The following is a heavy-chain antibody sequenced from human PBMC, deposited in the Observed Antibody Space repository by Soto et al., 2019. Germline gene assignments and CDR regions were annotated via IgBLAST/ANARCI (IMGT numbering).Heavy chain of an antibody. CDR2: IYHSGST. D-gene: IGHD3-22*01. CDR3: TRYDSSGYYRTLMAAFDI. CDR1: GDSISSSNW. Sequence: SETLSLTCAVSGDSISSSNWWSWVRQPPGKGLEWIGEIYHSGSTNYNPSLKSRVTISVDKSKNKFSLKLSSVTAADTAVYYCTRYDSSGYYRTLMAAFDIWGQGTMVTVSS. V-gene: IGHV4-4*02. J-gene: IGHJ3*02.